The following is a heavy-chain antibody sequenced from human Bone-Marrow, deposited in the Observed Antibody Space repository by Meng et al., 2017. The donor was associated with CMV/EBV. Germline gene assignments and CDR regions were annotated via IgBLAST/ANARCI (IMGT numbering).Heavy chain of an antibody. CDR1: GYTFTSYY. CDR2: INPSGGST. D-gene: IGHD3-3*01. CDR3: ARDGRRVEWFAYYYGMDG. Sequence: ASVKVSCKASGYTFTSYYMHWVRQAPGQGLEWMGIINPSGGSTSYAQKFQGRVTMTRDTSTSTVYMELSSLRSEDTAVYYCARDGRRVEWFAYYYGMDGWGQGTTVTVSS. J-gene: IGHJ6*02. V-gene: IGHV1-46*01.